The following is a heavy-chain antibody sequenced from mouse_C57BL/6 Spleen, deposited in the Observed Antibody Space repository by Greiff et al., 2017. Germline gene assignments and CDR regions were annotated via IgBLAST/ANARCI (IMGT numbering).Heavy chain of an antibody. J-gene: IGHJ4*01. D-gene: IGHD2-5*01. Sequence: VQLQQSGAELARPGASVKLSCKASGYTFTSYGISWVKQRTGQGLEWIGEIYPRSGNTYYNEKLKGKAPLTADKSSSTAYMELRSLTSEDSAVYFCWFYYSNYVDAMDYWGQGTSVTVSS. V-gene: IGHV1-81*01. CDR1: GYTFTSYG. CDR3: WFYYSNYVDAMDY. CDR2: IYPRSGNT.